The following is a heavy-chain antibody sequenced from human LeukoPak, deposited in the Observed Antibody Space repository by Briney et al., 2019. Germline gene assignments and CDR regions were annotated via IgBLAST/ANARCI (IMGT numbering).Heavy chain of an antibody. J-gene: IGHJ4*02. CDR1: GSTFTDYY. CDR2: INPSGGST. D-gene: IGHD3-3*01. Sequence: ASVKVSCKASGSTFTDYYMHWVRQAPGQGLEWMGIINPSGGSTSYAQKFQGRVTMTRDTSTSTVYMELSSLRSEDTAVYYCARARGRFRDDYWGQGTLVTVSS. V-gene: IGHV1-46*01. CDR3: ARARGRFRDDY.